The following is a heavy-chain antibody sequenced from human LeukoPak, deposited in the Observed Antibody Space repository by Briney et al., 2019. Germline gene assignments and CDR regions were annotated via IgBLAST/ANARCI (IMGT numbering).Heavy chain of an antibody. D-gene: IGHD1-7*01. J-gene: IGHJ5*02. V-gene: IGHV4-61*02. CDR2: IYTNGGT. CDR3: ASVLYNWNWNWFDP. Sequence: PSETLSLTCTLSGGSISSGSYYWSWIRQPAGRGLEWIGRIYTNGGTNYNPSLKSRVTISVDTSRTQFSLNLSSVTAADTAVYYCASVLYNWNWNWFDPWGQGTLVTVSS. CDR1: GGSISSGSYY.